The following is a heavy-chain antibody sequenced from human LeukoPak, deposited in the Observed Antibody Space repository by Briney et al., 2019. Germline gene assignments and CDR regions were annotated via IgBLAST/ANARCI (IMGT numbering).Heavy chain of an antibody. CDR1: GFRLSDYY. V-gene: IGHV3-11*01. D-gene: IGHD1-26*01. CDR3: AREAWANVDY. Sequence: GGSLRLSCAASGFRLSDYYMSWIRQAPGKGLECISFISGSGNIIRYADSVKGRFTISRDNAENSLYLQMNSLRAEDTAVYYCAREAWANVDYWGQGTLVTVAS. J-gene: IGHJ4*02. CDR2: ISGSGNII.